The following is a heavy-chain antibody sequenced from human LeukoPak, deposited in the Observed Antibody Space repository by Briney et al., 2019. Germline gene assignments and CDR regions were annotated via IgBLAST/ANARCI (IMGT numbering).Heavy chain of an antibody. CDR1: GGSISSYY. Sequence: SETLSLTCTVSGGSISSYYWSWIRQPPGEGLEWIGYIYYSGSTNYNPSLKSRVTISVDTSKNQFSLKLSSVTAADTAVYYCARHGPFYGSGSYSYNDYWGQGTLVTVSS. D-gene: IGHD3-10*01. J-gene: IGHJ4*02. CDR2: IYYSGST. V-gene: IGHV4-59*08. CDR3: ARHGPFYGSGSYSYNDY.